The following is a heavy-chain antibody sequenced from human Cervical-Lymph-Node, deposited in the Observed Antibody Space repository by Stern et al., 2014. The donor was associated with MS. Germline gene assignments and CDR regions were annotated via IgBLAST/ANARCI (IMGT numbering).Heavy chain of an antibody. J-gene: IGHJ4*01. CDR1: GASLNSGSYY. CDR2: IDTSGST. D-gene: IGHD6-19*01. Sequence: QLQLPESGPGLVRPSQTLSLTCTVSGASLNSGSYYWSWVRPPSGQGLEWIGRIDTSGSTDYSPSLISRVTISVDTSKNQFSLHRSSVTAADTAVYYCARLPGAVGSFYFDSWGQGSLVTVSS. V-gene: IGHV4-61*02. CDR3: ARLPGAVGSFYFDS.